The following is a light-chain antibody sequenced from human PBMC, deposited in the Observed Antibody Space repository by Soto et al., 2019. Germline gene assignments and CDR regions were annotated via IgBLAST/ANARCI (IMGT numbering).Light chain of an antibody. Sequence: IVLTQSPGTLSLSPGERATLSCRASQSVSSSFLAWYQQKPGQAPRLLIYVASSRATGIPDRFSGSGSGTDFTLTISRLEPEDFAEYYCQQYGSSPGTFGQGTKVEIK. CDR2: VAS. CDR1: QSVSSSF. V-gene: IGKV3-20*01. J-gene: IGKJ1*01. CDR3: QQYGSSPGT.